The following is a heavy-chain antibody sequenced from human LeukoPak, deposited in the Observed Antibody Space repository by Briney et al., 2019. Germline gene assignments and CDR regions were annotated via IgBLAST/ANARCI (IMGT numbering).Heavy chain of an antibody. V-gene: IGHV3-43*01. CDR3: ARAVQLWFQFDY. CDR1: GFTLDDYT. D-gene: IGHD5-18*01. CDR2: ISWDGGST. J-gene: IGHJ4*02. Sequence: PGGSLRLSCAASGFTLDDYTMHWVRQAPGKGLEWVSLISWDGGSTYYADSVKGRFTISRDNSKNSLYLQMNSLRTEDTALYYCARAVQLWFQFDYWGQGTLVTVSS.